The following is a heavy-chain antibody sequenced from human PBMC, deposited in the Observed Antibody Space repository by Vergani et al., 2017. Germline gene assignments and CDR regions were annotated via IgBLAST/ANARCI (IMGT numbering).Heavy chain of an antibody. CDR1: GFTFSSYS. J-gene: IGHJ6*02. V-gene: IGHV3-48*01. D-gene: IGHD6-19*01. CDR2: ISSSSSTI. CDR3: TGQWLVQVHYYYGMDV. Sequence: EVQLVESGGGLVKPGGSLRLSCAASGFTFSSYSMNWVRQAPGKGLEWVSYISSSSSTIYYADSVKGRFTISRDNAKNSLYLQMNSLRAEDTAVYYCTGQWLVQVHYYYGMDVWGQGTTVTVSS.